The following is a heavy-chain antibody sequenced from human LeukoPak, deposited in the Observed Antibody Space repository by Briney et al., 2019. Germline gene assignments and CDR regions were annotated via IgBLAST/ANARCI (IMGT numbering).Heavy chain of an antibody. V-gene: IGHV3-20*04. CDR1: GFTFDDFG. D-gene: IGHD6-6*01. Sequence: GGSLRLSCAASGFTFDDFGMSWVRQAPGKGLEWVSGINWNGGSTGYADSVKGRFTISRDNAKNSLYLQMHSLRAEDTALYYCARDALVAARLGWFDPWGQGTLVTVSS. CDR2: INWNGGST. J-gene: IGHJ5*02. CDR3: ARDALVAARLGWFDP.